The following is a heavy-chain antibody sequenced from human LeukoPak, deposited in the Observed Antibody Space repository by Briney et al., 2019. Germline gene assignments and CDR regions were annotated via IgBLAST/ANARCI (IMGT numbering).Heavy chain of an antibody. D-gene: IGHD2-15*01. Sequence: GGSLRLSCAASGFTFSSYGMHWVRQAPGKGLEWVSAISGSGGSTYYADSVKGRFTISRDNSKNTLYLQMNSLRAEDTAVYYCAKETANPYCSGGSCDLDYWGQGTLVTVSS. CDR1: GFTFSSYG. V-gene: IGHV3-23*01. CDR3: AKETANPYCSGGSCDLDY. CDR2: ISGSGGST. J-gene: IGHJ4*02.